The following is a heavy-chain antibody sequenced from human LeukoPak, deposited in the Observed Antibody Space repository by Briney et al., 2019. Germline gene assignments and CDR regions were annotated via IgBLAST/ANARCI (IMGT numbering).Heavy chain of an antibody. CDR2: INPNGGAT. CDR3: ARIRLNAFDF. D-gene: IGHD3-16*01. J-gene: IGHJ3*01. V-gene: IGHV1-2*02. CDR1: EYTFIAYH. Sequence: GASVTVSCKASEYTFIAYHMHWVRQAHGQGPERMGWINPNGGATNYAQKFQGRVTMTRDTSISTAYMELSRLRSDDTAVYYCARIRLNAFDFWGQGTMVIVSS.